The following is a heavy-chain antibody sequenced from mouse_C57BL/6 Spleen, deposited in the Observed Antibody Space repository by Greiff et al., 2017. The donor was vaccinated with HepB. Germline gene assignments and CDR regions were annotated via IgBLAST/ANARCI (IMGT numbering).Heavy chain of an antibody. J-gene: IGHJ1*03. CDR2: ISYDGRN. CDR1: GYSITSGYY. CDR3: GRDPNGYFDV. Sequence: EVQLQQSGPGLVKPSQSLSLTCSVSGYSITSGYYWHWIRQFPGTKLVWMGYISYDGRNNYKPSLKNRVSITRDTSKNQFFLKLNSVTTEDTATYFCGRDPNGYFDVRGTVTTVTVAS. V-gene: IGHV3-6*01.